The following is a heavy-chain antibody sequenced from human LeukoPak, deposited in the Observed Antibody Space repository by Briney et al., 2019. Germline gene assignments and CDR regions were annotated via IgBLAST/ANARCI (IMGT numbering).Heavy chain of an antibody. CDR1: GFTFSKAW. CDR3: TTEDYGDYVPDY. J-gene: IGHJ4*02. Sequence: PGGSLRLSCAASGFTFSKAWMSWVRQAPGKGLGWVGQIKSKTDGGTTDYAAPVKGRFTISRDDSKNSLYLLMNSLKTEDTAVYYCTTEDYGDYVPDYWGQGTLVTVSS. CDR2: IKSKTDGGTT. V-gene: IGHV3-15*01. D-gene: IGHD4-17*01.